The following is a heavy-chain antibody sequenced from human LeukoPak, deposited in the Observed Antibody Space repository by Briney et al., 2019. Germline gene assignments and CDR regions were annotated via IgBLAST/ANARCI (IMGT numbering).Heavy chain of an antibody. CDR3: AMGSHLAYCSSTSCSPELDY. J-gene: IGHJ4*02. CDR2: ISSSGSTI. CDR1: GFTFSSYS. V-gene: IGHV3-48*04. D-gene: IGHD2-2*01. Sequence: GGSLRLSCAASGFTFSSYSMNWVRQAPGKGLEWVSYISSSGSTIYYADPVKGRFTISRDNAKNSLYLQMNSLRAEDTAVYYCAMGSHLAYCSSTSCSPELDYWGQGTLVTVSS.